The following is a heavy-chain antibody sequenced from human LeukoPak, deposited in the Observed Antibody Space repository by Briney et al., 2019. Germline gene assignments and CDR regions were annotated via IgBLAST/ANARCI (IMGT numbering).Heavy chain of an antibody. CDR1: GYTFTSYG. Sequence: SVKVSCKASGYTFTSYGISWVRQAPGQGLEWMGTIIPIFGTTNDAQKFQGRVTITTDESTSTAYMELSSLRSEDTAVYYCARGGEANYYDTSGYYLYYYWGQGTLVTVSS. CDR2: IIPIFGTT. D-gene: IGHD3-22*01. J-gene: IGHJ4*02. CDR3: ARGGEANYYDTSGYYLYYY. V-gene: IGHV1-69*05.